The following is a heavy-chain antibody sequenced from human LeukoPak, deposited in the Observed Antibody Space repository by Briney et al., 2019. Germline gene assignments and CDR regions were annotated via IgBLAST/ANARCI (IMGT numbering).Heavy chain of an antibody. D-gene: IGHD3-22*01. Sequence: PGGSLRLSCAASGFTFSSYSMNWVRQAPGKGLEWVSYISSSSSTIYYADSVKGRFTISRDNAKNSLYLQMNSLKTEDTAVYYCTRRYNYDSSGYYYVRDAFDIWGQGTMVTVSS. CDR2: ISSSSSTI. J-gene: IGHJ3*02. CDR1: GFTFSSYS. V-gene: IGHV3-48*01. CDR3: TRRYNYDSSGYYYVRDAFDI.